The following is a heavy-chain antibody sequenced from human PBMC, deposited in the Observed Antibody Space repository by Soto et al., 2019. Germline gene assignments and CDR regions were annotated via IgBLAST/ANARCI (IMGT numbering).Heavy chain of an antibody. V-gene: IGHV3-23*01. CDR3: APFFPTKGGTPHPPFDY. J-gene: IGHJ4*02. CDR1: RVTFSSYA. CDR2: ISGSGGST. Sequence: GGSLRLSCAASRVTFSSYAMSWVRQAPGKGLEWVSAISGSGGSTYYADSVKGRFTISRDNSKNTLYLQMNSLRAEDTAVYYSAPFFPTKGGTPHPPFDYWGQGTLVTVSS. D-gene: IGHD1-1*01.